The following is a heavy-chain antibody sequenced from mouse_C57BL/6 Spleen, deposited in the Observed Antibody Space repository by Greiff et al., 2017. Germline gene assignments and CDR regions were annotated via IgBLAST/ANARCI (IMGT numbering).Heavy chain of an antibody. D-gene: IGHD4-1*01. CDR1: GYTFTSYW. CDR3: AREGTGTGAMDY. V-gene: IGHV1-52*01. Sequence: QVQLKQPGAELVRPGSSVKLSCKASGYTFTSYWMHWVKQRPIQGLEWIGNIDPSDSETHYNQKFKDKATLTVDKSSSTAYMQLSSLTSEDSAVYYCAREGTGTGAMDYWGQGTSVTVSS. J-gene: IGHJ4*01. CDR2: IDPSDSET.